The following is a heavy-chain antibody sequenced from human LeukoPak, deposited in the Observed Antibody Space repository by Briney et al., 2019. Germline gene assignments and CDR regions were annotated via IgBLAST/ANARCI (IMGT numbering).Heavy chain of an antibody. V-gene: IGHV4-4*07. CDR2: IYTSGST. D-gene: IGHD6-6*01. Sequence: PSETLSLTCTVSGGSISSYYWSWIRQPAGKGLEWIGRIYTSGSTNYNPSLKSRVTMSVDTSKNQFSLKLSSVTAADTAVYYCARYHKQLGSNWFDPWGQGTLVTVSS. CDR3: ARYHKQLGSNWFDP. CDR1: GGSISSYY. J-gene: IGHJ5*02.